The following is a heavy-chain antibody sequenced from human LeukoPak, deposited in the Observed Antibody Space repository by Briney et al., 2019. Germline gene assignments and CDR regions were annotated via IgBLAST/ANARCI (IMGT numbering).Heavy chain of an antibody. CDR3: ARTIEMATISYFDY. Sequence: PGGSLRLSCAASGFTFSSYEMNWVRQAPGKGLEWVSYISSSDSTIYYADSVKGRLTISRDNAKNSLYLQMNSLRAGDTAVYYCARTIEMATISYFDYWGQGTLVTVSS. V-gene: IGHV3-48*03. CDR2: ISSSDSTI. J-gene: IGHJ4*02. CDR1: GFTFSSYE. D-gene: IGHD5-24*01.